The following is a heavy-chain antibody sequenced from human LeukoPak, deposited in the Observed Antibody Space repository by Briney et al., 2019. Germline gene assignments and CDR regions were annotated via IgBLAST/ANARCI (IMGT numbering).Heavy chain of an antibody. D-gene: IGHD2-21*01. CDR2: ITAYNGNT. V-gene: IGHV1-18*01. Sequence: ASLNVSSTASGDTFTTYGISWVRQAPGQGREWMGWITAYNGNTNYAQRLQGRVTMTTDTSTSTAYMELRSLRSDDTAVYYCARVAEDPYYYYYIDVWGKGTTVTVSS. J-gene: IGHJ6*03. CDR1: GDTFTTYG. CDR3: ARVAEDPYYYYYIDV.